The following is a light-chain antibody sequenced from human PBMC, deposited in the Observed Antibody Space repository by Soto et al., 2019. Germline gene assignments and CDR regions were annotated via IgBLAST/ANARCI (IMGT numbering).Light chain of an antibody. J-gene: IGLJ2*01. CDR1: TGEVTSGYF. CDR3: LLYLSGHVRL. V-gene: IGLV7-43*01. Sequence: QAVVTQEPSLTVSPGGTVTLTCASSTGEVTSGYFPNWIQQKPGQAPRSLIYNTNNKYSWTPARFSGSLLGGKAALTLSGVQPEDEADYYCLLYLSGHVRLFGGGIKLTVL. CDR2: NTN.